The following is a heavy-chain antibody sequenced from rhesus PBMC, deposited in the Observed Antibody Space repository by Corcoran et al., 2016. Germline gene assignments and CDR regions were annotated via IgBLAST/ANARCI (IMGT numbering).Heavy chain of an antibody. CDR3: ASALNWYFDL. J-gene: IGHJ2*01. CDR2: IYGSGGSN. V-gene: IGHV4S14*01. CDR1: GGSLRGYYY. Sequence: QMQLQESGPGLVKPSETLSLTCAVSGGSLRGYYYWSCIRQPPGKGLEWIGSIYGSGGSNYLNPALKSRVTLSVDTSKNQFSLKLSSVTAADTAVYYCASALNWYFDLWGPGTPITISS.